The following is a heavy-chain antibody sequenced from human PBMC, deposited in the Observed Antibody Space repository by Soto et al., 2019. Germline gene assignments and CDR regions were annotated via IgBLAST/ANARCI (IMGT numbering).Heavy chain of an antibody. CDR2: IYYSGST. Sequence: PSETLSLTCTVSGGSISSSSYYWGWIRQPPGKGLEWIGSIYYSGSTYYNPSLKSRVTISVDTSKNQFSLKLSSVTAADTAVYYCARLYATGTPHYYYYMDVWGKGTTVTVSS. D-gene: IGHD1-1*01. CDR1: GGSISSSSYY. V-gene: IGHV4-39*01. CDR3: ARLYATGTPHYYYYMDV. J-gene: IGHJ6*03.